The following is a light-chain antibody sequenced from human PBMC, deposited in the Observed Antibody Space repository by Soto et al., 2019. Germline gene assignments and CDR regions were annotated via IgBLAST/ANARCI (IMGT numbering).Light chain of an antibody. CDR3: QRYKDWPQIT. V-gene: IGKV3-15*01. Sequence: ELMMTQATSTLSLSPGARAAIYRSARPSVSSNLAWYQQKPGQAPRLLFYDASTRAPVIPVRSSGSGSGTEFTFTISTLQPEAFAVGYCQRYKDWPQITFGQGTRLEIK. CDR2: DAS. CDR1: PSVSSN. J-gene: IGKJ5*01.